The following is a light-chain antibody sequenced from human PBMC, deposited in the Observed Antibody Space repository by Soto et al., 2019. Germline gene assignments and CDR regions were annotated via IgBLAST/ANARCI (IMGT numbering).Light chain of an antibody. J-gene: IGKJ2*01. CDR3: QQYGSSPYT. CDR2: GAS. Sequence: EIVLTQSPGTLSLSPGERATLSCRASQSVRNSYLAWYQQKPGQAPRPLIYGASGRATGIPDRFSGSGSGTDFTLTISRLAPDDFAVSYCQQYGSSPYTFGQGTKLEI. CDR1: QSVRNSY. V-gene: IGKV3-20*01.